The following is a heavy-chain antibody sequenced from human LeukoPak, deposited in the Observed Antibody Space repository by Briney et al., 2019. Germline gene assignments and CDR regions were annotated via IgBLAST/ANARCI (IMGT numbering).Heavy chain of an antibody. CDR1: GYTFTGYY. CDR2: INPNSGGT. CDR3: ARTRQAYSSGWYGFDY. D-gene: IGHD6-19*01. Sequence: EGSVKVSCKASGYTFTGYYMHWVRQAPGQGLEWMGWINPNSGGTNYAQKFQGRVTMTRDTSISTAYMELSRLRSDDTAVYYCARTRQAYSSGWYGFDYWGQGALVTVSS. J-gene: IGHJ4*02. V-gene: IGHV1-2*02.